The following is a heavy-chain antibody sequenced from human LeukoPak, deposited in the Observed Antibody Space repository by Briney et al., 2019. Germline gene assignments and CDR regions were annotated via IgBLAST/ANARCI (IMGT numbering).Heavy chain of an antibody. J-gene: IGHJ4*02. CDR1: GFTFSSYG. Sequence: GGSLRLSCAASGFTFSSYGMHWVRQAPGKGLEWVAVISYDGSNKYYADSVKGRFTISRDNSKNTLYLQMNSLRAEDTAVYYCAKDAGYYDSSGYYYYFDYWGQGTLVTVSS. V-gene: IGHV3-30*18. CDR2: ISYDGSNK. CDR3: AKDAGYYDSSGYYYYFDY. D-gene: IGHD3-22*01.